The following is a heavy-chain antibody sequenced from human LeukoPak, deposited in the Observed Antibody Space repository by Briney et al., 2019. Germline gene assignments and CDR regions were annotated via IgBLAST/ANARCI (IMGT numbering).Heavy chain of an antibody. V-gene: IGHV3-23*01. CDR2: ISGSGGST. D-gene: IGHD6-19*01. CDR3: ALSSGWTYYYGMDV. J-gene: IGHJ6*02. Sequence: GGSLRLSCAASGFTFSSYAMSWVRQAPGKGLEWVSAISGSGGSTYYADSVKGRFTISRDNSKNTLYLQMNSLRAEDTAVYYCALSSGWTYYYGMDVWGQGTTVTVSS. CDR1: GFTFSSYA.